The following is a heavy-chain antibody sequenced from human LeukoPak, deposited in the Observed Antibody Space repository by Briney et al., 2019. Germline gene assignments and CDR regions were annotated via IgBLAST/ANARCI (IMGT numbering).Heavy chain of an antibody. Sequence: SETLSLTCTVSGDSISSGDYYWSWIRQPPGKGLEWIGEITHSGSTNYNPSLKSRVTISVDTSKNQFSLKLSSVTAADTAVYYCARSGGPLNWFDPWGQGTLVTVSS. CDR1: GDSISSGDYY. V-gene: IGHV4-39*07. J-gene: IGHJ5*02. CDR2: ITHSGST. CDR3: ARSGGPLNWFDP.